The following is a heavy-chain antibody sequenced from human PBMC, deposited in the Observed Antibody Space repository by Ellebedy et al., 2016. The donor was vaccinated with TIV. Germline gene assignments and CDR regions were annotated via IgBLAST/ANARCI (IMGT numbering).Heavy chain of an antibody. J-gene: IGHJ4*02. V-gene: IGHV3-23*01. CDR1: GFTFSSYA. CDR3: GKGVGGAPRVYDY. CDR2: VRDSGTDT. D-gene: IGHD5/OR15-5a*01. Sequence: GESLKISXAASGFTFSSYAMSWVRQAPGKGLEWVSAVRDSGTDTYHADSVKGRFTTSRDNSKNTLYLQMNSLRAEDTAVYYCGKGVGGAPRVYDYWGQGTLVTVSS.